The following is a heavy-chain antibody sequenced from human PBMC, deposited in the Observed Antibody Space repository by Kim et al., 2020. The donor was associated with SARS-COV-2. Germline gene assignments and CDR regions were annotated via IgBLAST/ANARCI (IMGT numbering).Heavy chain of an antibody. CDR2: INAGNGNT. CDR1: GYTFTSYA. D-gene: IGHD3-10*01. Sequence: ASVKVSCKASGYTFTSYAMHWVRQAPGQRLEWMGWINAGNGNTKYSQKFQGRVTITRDTSASTAYMELSSLRSEDTAVYYCARTIATGEGFGELGWPSGAFDIWGQGTMVTVSS. V-gene: IGHV1-3*01. CDR3: ARTIATGEGFGELGWPSGAFDI. J-gene: IGHJ3*02.